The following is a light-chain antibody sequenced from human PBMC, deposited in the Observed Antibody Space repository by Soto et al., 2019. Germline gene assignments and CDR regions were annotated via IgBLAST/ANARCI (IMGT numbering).Light chain of an antibody. CDR2: AAS. CDR1: QSIRNY. Sequence: DIQMTQSPSSLSAFVGDRVTITCRASQSIRNYLNWYQQKPGKAPKVLIYAASSLQSGVPSRFSGSGSGTDFNITISSLQPDDFATYYCQQSYSTPPVTFGGGTKVEIK. CDR3: QQSYSTPPVT. V-gene: IGKV1-39*01. J-gene: IGKJ4*01.